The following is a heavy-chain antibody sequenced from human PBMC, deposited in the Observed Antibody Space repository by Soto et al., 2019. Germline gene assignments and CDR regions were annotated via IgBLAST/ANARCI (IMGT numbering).Heavy chain of an antibody. D-gene: IGHD2-2*01. V-gene: IGHV5-51*01. Sequence: PGESLKISCKGSGYSFTSYWIGWVRQMPGKGLEWMGIIYPGDSDTRYSPSFQGQVTISADKSISTAYLQWSSLKASDTAMYYCARQLGARYCSSTSCYSNWFDPWGQGTLVTAPQ. CDR3: ARQLGARYCSSTSCYSNWFDP. J-gene: IGHJ5*02. CDR2: IYPGDSDT. CDR1: GYSFTSYW.